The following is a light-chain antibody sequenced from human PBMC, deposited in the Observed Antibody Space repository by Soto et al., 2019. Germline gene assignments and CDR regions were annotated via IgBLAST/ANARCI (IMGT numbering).Light chain of an antibody. CDR2: DAS. V-gene: IGKV3-11*01. CDR3: QQRSNWLT. J-gene: IGKJ4*01. Sequence: EIVLTQSPATLSLSPGERATLSCRASQSVSSYLAWYQQKPGQAPRLLIYDASNRATGIPARFSGSGSGTDFALTIIRLEPEDFAVYYWQQRSNWLTFGGGTKVEIK. CDR1: QSVSSY.